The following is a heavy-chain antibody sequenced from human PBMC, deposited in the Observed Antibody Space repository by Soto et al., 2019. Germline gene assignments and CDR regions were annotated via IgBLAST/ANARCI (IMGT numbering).Heavy chain of an antibody. CDR2: IREYNGNT. CDR3: AREAKKWPDF. CDR1: GYSFSSYT. V-gene: IGHV1-18*04. J-gene: IGHJ4*02. Sequence: ASVKVSCKASGYSFSSYTINWLRQAPVKGLEWLGCIREYNGNTKYVEKLQGRVNMTTETSTRTAYMELRNLRSDDTAVYYCAREAKKWPDFWGPGTLVTVSS. D-gene: IGHD5-12*01.